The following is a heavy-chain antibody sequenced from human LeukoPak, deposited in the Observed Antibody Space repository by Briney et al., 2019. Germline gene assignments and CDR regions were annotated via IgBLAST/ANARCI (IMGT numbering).Heavy chain of an antibody. CDR2: IAGSTI. J-gene: IGHJ4*02. V-gene: IGHV3-48*02. CDR1: GFTFRSYS. CDR3: ARDRDSSFDY. D-gene: IGHD6-6*01. Sequence: GGSLRLSCAASGFTFRSYSMNWVRESPGKGLQWVSYIAGSTIYYAYFVKGRFTLFRDNARNSLYLQMNSLRDDDTAVYYCARDRDSSFDYWGQGTLVTVSS.